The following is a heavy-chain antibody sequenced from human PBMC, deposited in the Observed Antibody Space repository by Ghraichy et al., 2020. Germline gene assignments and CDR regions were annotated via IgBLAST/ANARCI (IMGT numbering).Heavy chain of an antibody. V-gene: IGHV1-2*02. D-gene: IGHD3-22*01. Sequence: ASVKVSCKASGYTFTGYYMHWVRQAPGQGLEWMGWINPNSGDTNYAQKFQGRVTMTRDTSISTAYMELSRLRSDDTAVYYCARDTGYDSSGYYLLTNFDYWGQGTLVTVSS. J-gene: IGHJ4*02. CDR2: INPNSGDT. CDR1: GYTFTGYY. CDR3: ARDTGYDSSGYYLLTNFDY.